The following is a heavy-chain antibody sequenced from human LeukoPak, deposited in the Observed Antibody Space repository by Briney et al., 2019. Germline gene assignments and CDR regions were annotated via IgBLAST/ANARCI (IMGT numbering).Heavy chain of an antibody. CDR1: GYSISSGYY. V-gene: IGHV4-38-2*02. D-gene: IGHD2-21*02. CDR2: IYHSGST. Sequence: SETLSLTCTVSGYSISSGYYWGWIRQPPGKGLEWIGSIYHSGSTYYNPSLKSRVTISVDTSKNQFSLKLSSVTAADTAVYYCARQAYCGADCYSLDYWGQGTLVTVSS. J-gene: IGHJ4*02. CDR3: ARQAYCGADCYSLDY.